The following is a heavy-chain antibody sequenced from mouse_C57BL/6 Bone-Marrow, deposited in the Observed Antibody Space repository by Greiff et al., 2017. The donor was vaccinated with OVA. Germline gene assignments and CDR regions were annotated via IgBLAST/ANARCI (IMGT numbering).Heavy chain of an antibody. Sequence: VQLQQSGAELARPGASVKLSCKASGYTFTSYGISWVKQRPGQGLEWIGEIYPRSGNTYYNEKFKGKATLTADKSSSTAYMELRSLTSEDSAVYFCARGLGEFAYWGQGTLVTVSA. CDR1: GYTFTSYG. J-gene: IGHJ3*01. V-gene: IGHV1-81*01. CDR2: IYPRSGNT. D-gene: IGHD4-1*01. CDR3: ARGLGEFAY.